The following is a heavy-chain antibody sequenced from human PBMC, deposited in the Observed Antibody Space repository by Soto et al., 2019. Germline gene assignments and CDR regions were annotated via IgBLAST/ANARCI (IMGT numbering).Heavy chain of an antibody. D-gene: IGHD2-8*02. CDR1: GYSFSNFW. V-gene: IGHV5-51*01. J-gene: IGHJ4*02. CDR3: ASSVLVTSTMNYFDY. Sequence: GESLKLSCQASGYSFSNFWIAWVLQMPGEGLEWLGIIYPDDSDTRYSPSFLGQVTISADKSIKTTYLQWSSLKASDTAIYFCASSVLVTSTMNYFDYWGQGTLVTVSS. CDR2: IYPDDSDT.